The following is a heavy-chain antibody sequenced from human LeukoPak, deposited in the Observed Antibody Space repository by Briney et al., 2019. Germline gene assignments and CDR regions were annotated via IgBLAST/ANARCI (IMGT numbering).Heavy chain of an antibody. CDR3: ARGWLAETTVVTPYNY. D-gene: IGHD4-23*01. CDR1: GGTFSNYA. V-gene: IGHV1-69*01. J-gene: IGHJ4*02. CDR2: IIPIFGKA. Sequence: SVKVSCKASGGTFSNYAINWVRQAPGQGLEWMGGIIPIFGKANYAQKFQGRVTITADESTRTAYMELGSMRSEDTAVYYCARGWLAETTVVTPYNYWGRGTLVSVSS.